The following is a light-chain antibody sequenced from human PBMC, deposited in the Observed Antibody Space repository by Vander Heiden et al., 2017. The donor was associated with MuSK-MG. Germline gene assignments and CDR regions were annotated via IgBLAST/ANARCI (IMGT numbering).Light chain of an antibody. J-gene: IGLJ1*01. CDR2: GKN. CDR1: SLRSYY. V-gene: IGLV3-19*01. CDR3: NSRDSSGNHLGV. Sequence: SSELTQDPAVSVALGQTDRITGQGDSLRSYYASWYQQKPGQAPVLVIYGKNNRPSGIPDRFSGTSSGNTASLTITGAQAEDEADYYCNSRDSSGNHLGVFGTGTKVTVL.